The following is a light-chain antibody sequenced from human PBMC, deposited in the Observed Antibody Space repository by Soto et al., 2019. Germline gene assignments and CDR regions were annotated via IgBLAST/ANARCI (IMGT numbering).Light chain of an antibody. V-gene: IGLV2-14*01. CDR2: DVG. CDR3: SSYTSSSTQV. J-gene: IGLJ1*01. CDR1: SSDVGGYND. Sequence: QSALTQPASVSRSPGQSITISCTGTSSDVGGYNDVSWYQQHPGEAPKLMIYDVGNRPSGVSNRFSGSKSGNTASLTISGLQAEDEADYYCSSYTSSSTQVFGTGTKVTV.